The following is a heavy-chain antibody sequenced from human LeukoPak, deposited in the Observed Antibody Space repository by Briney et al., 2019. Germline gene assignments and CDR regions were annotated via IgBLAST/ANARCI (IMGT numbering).Heavy chain of an antibody. Sequence: GGSLRLSCAASGLTFSSYAMSWVRQAPGKGLEWVSTISGRGGSIWYADSVKGRFTISRDNSNNTLYLQMNSLRAEDTAVYYCAKTRGGATSPGDYWGQGTLVTVFS. CDR2: ISGRGGSI. D-gene: IGHD1-26*01. V-gene: IGHV3-23*01. J-gene: IGHJ4*02. CDR3: AKTRGGATSPGDY. CDR1: GLTFSSYA.